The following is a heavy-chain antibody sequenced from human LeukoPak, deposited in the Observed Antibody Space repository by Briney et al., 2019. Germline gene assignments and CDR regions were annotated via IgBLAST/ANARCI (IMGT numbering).Heavy chain of an antibody. Sequence: PSETLSLTCTVSGGSISSYYWSWIRQPPGKGLEWIGYIYYSGSTNYNPSLKSRVTISVDTSKNQFSLKLSPVTAADTAVYYCARAVDTAMVLDYWGQGTLVTVSS. D-gene: IGHD5-18*01. CDR3: ARAVDTAMVLDY. V-gene: IGHV4-59*01. CDR1: GGSISSYY. J-gene: IGHJ4*02. CDR2: IYYSGST.